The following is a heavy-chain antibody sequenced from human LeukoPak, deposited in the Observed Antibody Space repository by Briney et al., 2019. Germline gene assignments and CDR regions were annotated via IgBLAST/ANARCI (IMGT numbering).Heavy chain of an antibody. CDR3: ARGVVAATDIDY. V-gene: IGHV1-8*01. J-gene: IGHJ4*02. CDR1: GYTFTSYD. Sequence: ASVKVSCKASGYTFTSYDINWVRQATGQGLEWMGWMSPNSGNTGYAQKFQGRVTMTRNTSISTAYMELSSLRSEDTAVYYCARGVVAATDIDYWGQGTLVTVSS. CDR2: MSPNSGNT. D-gene: IGHD2-15*01.